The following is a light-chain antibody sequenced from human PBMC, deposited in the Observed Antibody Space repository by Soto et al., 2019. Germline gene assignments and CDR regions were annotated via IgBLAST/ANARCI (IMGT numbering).Light chain of an antibody. CDR2: AAS. V-gene: IGKV1-39*01. CDR3: QHSFNTPLT. Sequence: DIPMAQSPSSLSASVGDSVTITCRPNQYISNYFTWYQLHPGKAPKVLIYAASRLQSGVPSRFCVSGSGTDFTLTISSLQPEDFASYFCQHSFNTPLTFGGGNKVDIK. J-gene: IGKJ4*01. CDR1: QYISNY.